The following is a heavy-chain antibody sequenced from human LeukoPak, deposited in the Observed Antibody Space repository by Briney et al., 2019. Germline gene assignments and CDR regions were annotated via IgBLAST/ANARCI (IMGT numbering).Heavy chain of an antibody. J-gene: IGHJ3*02. CDR3: ATSKAAGDRAFDI. CDR1: GYTFNAYY. V-gene: IGHV1-2*02. D-gene: IGHD7-27*01. Sequence: ASVKVSCKASGYTFNAYYMHWVRQAPGQGLGWMGWIHPNSGDTNYAQKFQGRVTMTRDTSINTAYMELSRLTSDDTAVYYCATSKAAGDRAFDIWGQGTMVTVSS. CDR2: IHPNSGDT.